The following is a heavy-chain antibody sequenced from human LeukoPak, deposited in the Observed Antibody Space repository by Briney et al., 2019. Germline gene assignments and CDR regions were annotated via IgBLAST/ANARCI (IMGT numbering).Heavy chain of an antibody. Sequence: ASVKVSCKVSGYTLTELSMHWVRQAPGKGLEWMGGFDPEDGETIYAQKFQGRVTMTEDTSTDTAYMELSGLRSEDTAVYYCARGPFIVVVPADTFDYWGQGTLVTVSS. V-gene: IGHV1-24*01. J-gene: IGHJ4*02. CDR3: ARGPFIVVVPADTFDY. CDR1: GYTLTELS. CDR2: FDPEDGET. D-gene: IGHD2-2*01.